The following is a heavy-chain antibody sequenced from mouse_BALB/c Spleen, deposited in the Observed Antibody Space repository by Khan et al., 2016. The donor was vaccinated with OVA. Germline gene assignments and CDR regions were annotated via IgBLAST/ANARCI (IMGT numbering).Heavy chain of an antibody. V-gene: IGHV1S81*02. J-gene: IGHJ2*01. CDR2: TNPTNGRT. Sequence: QVQLQQSGAELVKAGASVKMSCKASGYTFTSYWMHWVKQRLGQGLEWFAETNPTNGRTYYNEKFKSKATLTVDKSSSTAYMLLSGPTFEDSAVYYCATLENIVATYFDYWGQGTTLTVSS. CDR3: ATLENIVATYFDY. CDR1: GYTFTSYW. D-gene: IGHD1-1*01.